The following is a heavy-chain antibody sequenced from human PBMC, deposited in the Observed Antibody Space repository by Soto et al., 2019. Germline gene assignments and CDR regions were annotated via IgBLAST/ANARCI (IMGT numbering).Heavy chain of an antibody. J-gene: IGHJ5*02. CDR1: GGTFSSYA. CDR3: GAVGCSGAPTVIDIPNPLQSLP. V-gene: IGHV1-69*13. D-gene: IGHD2-15*01. Sequence: GASVKVSCKASGGTFSSYAISWVRQAPGQGLEWMGEIIPIFGTANYAQKFQGRVTITADESTSTAYMELSSLRSEDTAVYYCGAVGCSGAPTVIDIPNPLQSLPWG. CDR2: IIPIFGTA.